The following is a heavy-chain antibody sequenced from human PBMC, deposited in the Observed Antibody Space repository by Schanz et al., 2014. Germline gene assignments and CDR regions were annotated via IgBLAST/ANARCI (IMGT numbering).Heavy chain of an antibody. CDR2: VFPNGIT. CDR1: GGSIRSGTYY. J-gene: IGHJ2*01. V-gene: IGHV4-61*02. D-gene: IGHD1-1*01. Sequence: QVQLQESGPGLVKPSQTLSLTCTVSGGSIRSGTYYWSWIRQPAGKALEWVGRVFPNGITNYNPSLKSRVPISRHPSKNQFSLTLTSLTAADTAVDYCARDTTWRLDLWGRGTLVTVSS. CDR3: ARDTTWRLDL.